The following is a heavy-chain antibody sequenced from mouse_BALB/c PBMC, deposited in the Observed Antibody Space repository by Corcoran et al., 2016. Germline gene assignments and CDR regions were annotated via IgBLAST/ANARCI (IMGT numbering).Heavy chain of an antibody. CDR1: GFNIKDTY. Sequence: EVQLQQAGAELEKPGASVKSSCTSSGFNIKDTYMHWVKQRPEQGLERIGRIDPANGSTKYDPKFQGKATMTADTSSNTVYLQLSSLTSEATAVYYCGRSREGNYVVYWGQGTTLTVSS. D-gene: IGHD2-1*01. V-gene: IGHV14-3*02. CDR3: GRSREGNYVVY. J-gene: IGHJ2*01. CDR2: IDPANGST.